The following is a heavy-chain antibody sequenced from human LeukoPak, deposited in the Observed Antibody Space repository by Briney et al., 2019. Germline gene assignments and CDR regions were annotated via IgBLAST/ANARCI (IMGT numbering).Heavy chain of an antibody. CDR3: ARDYVWGSYRFDAFDI. CDR2: MNPNSGNT. CDR1: GYTFTSYG. J-gene: IGHJ3*02. Sequence: ASVKVSCKASGYTFTSYGINWVRQATGQGLEWMGWMNPNSGNTGYAQKFQGRVTTTRNTSISTAYMELSSLRSEDTAVYYCARDYVWGSYRFDAFDIWGQGTMVTVSS. V-gene: IGHV1-8*01. D-gene: IGHD3-16*02.